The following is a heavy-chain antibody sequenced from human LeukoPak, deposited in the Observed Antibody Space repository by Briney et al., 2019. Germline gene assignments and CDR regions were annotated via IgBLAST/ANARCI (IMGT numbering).Heavy chain of an antibody. Sequence: NSSETLSLTCTVPGGSNRSYLWSWIRQPPGKGLEWVGYIYYSGSTNYNPSLKSRVTMSVDTSKDQFSLKLSSVTAADTAVYYCARIDRAVAGTIDYWGQGTLVTVSS. D-gene: IGHD6-19*01. CDR2: IYYSGST. CDR1: GGSNRSYL. V-gene: IGHV4-59*08. J-gene: IGHJ4*02. CDR3: ARIDRAVAGTIDY.